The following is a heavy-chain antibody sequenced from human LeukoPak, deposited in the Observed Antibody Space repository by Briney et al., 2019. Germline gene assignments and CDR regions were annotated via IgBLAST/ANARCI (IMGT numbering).Heavy chain of an antibody. J-gene: IGHJ5*02. CDR3: ARDQRYQLLYRWFDP. D-gene: IGHD2-2*02. Sequence: SETLSLTCTVSGGSISSYYWSWIRQPAGKGLEWIGRIYTSGSTNYNPSLKGRVTMSVDTSKNQFSLKLSSVTAADTAVYYCARDQRYQLLYRWFDPWGQGTLVTVSS. CDR2: IYTSGST. V-gene: IGHV4-4*07. CDR1: GGSISSYY.